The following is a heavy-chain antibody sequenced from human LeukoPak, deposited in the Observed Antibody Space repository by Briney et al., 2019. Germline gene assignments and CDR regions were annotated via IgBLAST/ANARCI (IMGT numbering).Heavy chain of an antibody. CDR2: IRYDGSNK. CDR3: AKVPPVVVVAATPRGY. V-gene: IGHV3-30*02. J-gene: IGHJ4*02. D-gene: IGHD2-15*01. Sequence: GGSLRLSCAASGFTFSSYGMHWVRQAPGEGLEWVAFIRYDGSNKYYADSVKGRFTISRDNSKNTLYLQMNSLRAEDTAVYYCAKVPPVVVVAATPRGYWGQGTLVTVSS. CDR1: GFTFSSYG.